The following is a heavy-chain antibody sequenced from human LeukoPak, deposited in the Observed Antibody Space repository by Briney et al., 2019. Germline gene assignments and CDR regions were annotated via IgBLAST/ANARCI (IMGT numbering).Heavy chain of an antibody. CDR3: ARGRRWLQF. J-gene: IGHJ4*02. CDR1: GGSFSGYY. Sequence: SETLSLTCAVYGGSFSGYYWSWIRQPPGKGLEWIGEINHSGSTNYNPSLRSRVTISVDTSKNQFSLKLSSVTAADTAVYYCARGRRWLQFGGQGTLVTVSS. D-gene: IGHD5-24*01. CDR2: INHSGST. V-gene: IGHV4-34*01.